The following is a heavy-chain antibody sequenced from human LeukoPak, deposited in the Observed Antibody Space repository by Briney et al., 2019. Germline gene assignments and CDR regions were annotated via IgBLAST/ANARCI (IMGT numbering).Heavy chain of an antibody. Sequence: ASVKVSCKASGYTFTSYFVHWVRQAPGQGLEWMGIINPSDGSTSYAQKFQGRVTMTRDTSTSTVYMELSSLRSEDTAVYYCARAIHCSGGSCYYLDDHWGQGTLVTVSS. CDR1: GYTFTSYF. J-gene: IGHJ4*02. V-gene: IGHV1-46*01. CDR2: INPSDGST. D-gene: IGHD2-15*01. CDR3: ARAIHCSGGSCYYLDDH.